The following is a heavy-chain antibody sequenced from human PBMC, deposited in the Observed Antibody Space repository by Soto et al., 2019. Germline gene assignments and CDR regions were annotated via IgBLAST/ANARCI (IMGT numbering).Heavy chain of an antibody. V-gene: IGHV1-8*01. Sequence: QVQLVQSGAEVKKPGASVKVSCKASGYTFTSYDINWVRQATGQGLEWMGWMNPNSGTTGDAQKFQGRVTMTRYTSISTAYMELRSLRSEDTAVYYCARERTGTTSMDVWGQGTTVTVSS. CDR3: ARERTGTTSMDV. CDR2: MNPNSGTT. J-gene: IGHJ6*02. CDR1: GYTFTSYD. D-gene: IGHD1-1*01.